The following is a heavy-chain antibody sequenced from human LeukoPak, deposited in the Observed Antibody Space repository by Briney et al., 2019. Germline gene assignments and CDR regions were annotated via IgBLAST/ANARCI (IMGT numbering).Heavy chain of an antibody. D-gene: IGHD3-3*01. CDR1: GYTFTSYD. V-gene: IGHV1-8*02. J-gene: IGHJ2*01. Sequence: WASVKVSCKASGYTFTSYDINWVRQATGQGLEWMGWMNPNSGNTDYAQKFQGRVTMTTDTSTGTAYMELRSLRLDDTAVYFCARDHFPIFGVAAGFDLWGRGTLVTVSS. CDR3: ARDHFPIFGVAAGFDL. CDR2: MNPNSGNT.